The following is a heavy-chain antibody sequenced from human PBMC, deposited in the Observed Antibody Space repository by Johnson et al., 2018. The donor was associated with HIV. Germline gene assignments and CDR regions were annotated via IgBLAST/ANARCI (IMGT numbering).Heavy chain of an antibody. CDR2: IKRKTDGGTT. CDR1: GFTFSDYY. CDR3: TTARTYF. J-gene: IGHJ3*01. V-gene: IGHV3-15*01. D-gene: IGHD2-8*01. Sequence: MQLVESGGGLVQPGGSLRLSCAASGFTFSDYYMNWLRQAPGKGLEWVGRIKRKTDGGTTDYAAPGKGRFTISRDDSKNTLYLQMNSLKTEDTAVYYCTTARTYFWGQGKMVTVSS.